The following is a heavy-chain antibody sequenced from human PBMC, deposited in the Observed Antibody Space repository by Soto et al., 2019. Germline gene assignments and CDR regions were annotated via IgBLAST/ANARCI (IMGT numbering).Heavy chain of an antibody. CDR2: IWYDGSNK. V-gene: IGHV3-33*01. CDR3: ARDTHILEWIFDY. CDR1: GFTFSSYG. J-gene: IGHJ4*02. D-gene: IGHD3-3*01. Sequence: HPGGSLTLSCAASGFTFSSYGMHWVRQAPGKGLEWVAVIWYDGSNKYYADSVKGRFTISRDNSKNTLYLQMNSLRAEDTAVYYCARDTHILEWIFDYWGQGTPVTVSS.